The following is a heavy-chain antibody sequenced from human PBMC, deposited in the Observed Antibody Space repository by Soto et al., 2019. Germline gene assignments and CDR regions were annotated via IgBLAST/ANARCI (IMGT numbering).Heavy chain of an antibody. CDR2: INPANGNT. D-gene: IGHD3-16*02. CDR1: GYTFTAYA. V-gene: IGHV1-3*05. J-gene: IGHJ4*02. Sequence: QVQLAQSGAEERKPGASVKVSCEATGYTFTAYAMHWVRQAPGQRLEWMGWINPANGNTKYSQKFQGRLTITSDTSATTVYMELNSLTSEDTAMSYCTRSAISPYGGLIGPFDYWGQGNLVTVSS. CDR3: TRSAISPYGGLIGPFDY.